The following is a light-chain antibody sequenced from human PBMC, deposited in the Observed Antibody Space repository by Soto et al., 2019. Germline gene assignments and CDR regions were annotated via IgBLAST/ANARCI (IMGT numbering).Light chain of an antibody. J-gene: IGKJ2*01. V-gene: IGKV3-20*01. Sequence: EIVLTQSPGTLSLSPGERATLSCRASQSVSSSYLAWYQQKPGQAPRLLIYGASGRATGIPDRFSGSGSGTAVSLTVSRLEPEDFAVYYGQQDGSSRMYSFGQGTELEIK. CDR1: QSVSSSY. CDR3: QQDGSSRMYS. CDR2: GAS.